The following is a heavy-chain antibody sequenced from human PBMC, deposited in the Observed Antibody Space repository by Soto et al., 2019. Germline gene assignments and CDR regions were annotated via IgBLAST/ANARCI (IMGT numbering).Heavy chain of an antibody. V-gene: IGHV4-34*01. D-gene: IGHD3-10*01. CDR1: GGSFSGYY. J-gene: IGHJ4*02. Sequence: SETLSLTCAVYGGSFSGYYWSWIRQPPGKGLEWIGEINHSGSTNYNPSLKSRVTISVDTSKNQFSLKLSSVTAADTAVYYCARGRGILLWFGETAFDYWGQGTLVTAPQ. CDR3: ARGRGILLWFGETAFDY. CDR2: INHSGST.